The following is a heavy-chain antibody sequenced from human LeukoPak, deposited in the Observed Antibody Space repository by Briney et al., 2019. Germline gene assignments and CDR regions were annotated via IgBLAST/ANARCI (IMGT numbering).Heavy chain of an antibody. CDR2: ISYDGSNK. J-gene: IGHJ4*02. Sequence: PGRSLRLSCAASGFAFSSYGMHWVRQAPGKGLEWVAVISYDGSNKYYADSVKGRFTISRDNSKNTLYLQMSSLRAEDTAVYYCARDSDTPLAFVYYFDYWGQGTLVTVSS. CDR3: ARDSDTPLAFVYYFDY. V-gene: IGHV3-30*19. D-gene: IGHD3-10*01. CDR1: GFAFSSYG.